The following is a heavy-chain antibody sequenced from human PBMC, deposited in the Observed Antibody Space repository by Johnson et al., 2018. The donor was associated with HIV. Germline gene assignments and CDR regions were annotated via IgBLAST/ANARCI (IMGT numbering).Heavy chain of an antibody. D-gene: IGHD6-19*01. CDR3: ARDQSNGWNRGAFDI. V-gene: IGHV3-66*01. Sequence: VQLVESGGGLVQPGGSLRLSCAAFGFTVSSNYMSWVRQAPGKGLEWVSVIYSGDSTYYADSVKDRFTISRDNSKNTLYLHMNSLRAEDTAVYYCARDQSNGWNRGAFDIWGQGTVVTVSS. CDR2: IYSGDST. J-gene: IGHJ3*02. CDR1: GFTVSSNY.